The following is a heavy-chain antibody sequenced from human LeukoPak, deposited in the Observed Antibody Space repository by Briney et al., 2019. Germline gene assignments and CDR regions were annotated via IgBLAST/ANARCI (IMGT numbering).Heavy chain of an antibody. CDR2: IKTDGSST. Sequence: PGVSLRLSCAASGFTFSDYWMHWVRHATGKGRVGVSRIKTDGSSTSYADSVKGRFTISRDNAKNTVYLQMNSLRGEDTAVYYCARDFMYNNRCTGCWGQGTLVTVSS. V-gene: IGHV3-74*01. CDR1: GFTFSDYW. D-gene: IGHD1-14*01. J-gene: IGHJ4*02. CDR3: ARDFMYNNRCTGC.